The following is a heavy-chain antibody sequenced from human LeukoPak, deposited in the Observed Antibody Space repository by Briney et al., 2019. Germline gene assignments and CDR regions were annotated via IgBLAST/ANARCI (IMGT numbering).Heavy chain of an antibody. Sequence: GASVTVSCKASGGTFSSYAISWVRQAPGQGLEWMGRIIPIFGIANYAQKFQGRVTITADKSTSTAYMELSSLRSEDTAVYYCARDLNEGRDPWGQGTLVTVSS. V-gene: IGHV1-69*04. J-gene: IGHJ5*02. CDR1: GGTFSSYA. D-gene: IGHD1-26*01. CDR3: ARDLNEGRDP. CDR2: IIPIFGIA.